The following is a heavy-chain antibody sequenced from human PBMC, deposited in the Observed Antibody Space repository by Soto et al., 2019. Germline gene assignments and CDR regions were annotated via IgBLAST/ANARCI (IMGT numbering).Heavy chain of an antibody. D-gene: IGHD3-9*01. CDR2: IYYSGST. V-gene: IGHV4-59*01. Sequence: SETLSLTCTVSGGSISSYYWSWIRQPPGKGLEWIGYIYYSGSTNYNPSLKSRVTISVDTSKNQFSLKLSSVTAADTAVYYCASSYDILTGYLFDYWGQGTLVTVSS. CDR3: ASSYDILTGYLFDY. CDR1: GGSISSYY. J-gene: IGHJ4*02.